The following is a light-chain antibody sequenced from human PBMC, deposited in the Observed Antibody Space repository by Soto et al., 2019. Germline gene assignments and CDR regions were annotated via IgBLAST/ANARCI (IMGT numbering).Light chain of an antibody. J-gene: IGKJ5*01. Sequence: EIVLTQSLATLSLSPGEIATLSFRASQSVSSYLAWYQQKPGQTPRLLIYDASNRATGIPARFSGSGSGTDFTLTISSLEPEDFAVYYCQHRYNWLITFGQGTRLEIK. V-gene: IGKV3-11*01. CDR2: DAS. CDR1: QSVSSY. CDR3: QHRYNWLIT.